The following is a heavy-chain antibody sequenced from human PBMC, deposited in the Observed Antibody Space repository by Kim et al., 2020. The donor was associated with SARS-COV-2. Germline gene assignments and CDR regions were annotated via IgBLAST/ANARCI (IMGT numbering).Heavy chain of an antibody. D-gene: IGHD5-12*01. J-gene: IGHJ4*02. CDR3: ATGGIVATTPMGTFDY. V-gene: IGHV3-23*01. Sequence: VKGRFTISRDNSKNTLYLQMNSLRAEDTAVYYCATGGIVATTPMGTFDYWGQGTLVTVSS.